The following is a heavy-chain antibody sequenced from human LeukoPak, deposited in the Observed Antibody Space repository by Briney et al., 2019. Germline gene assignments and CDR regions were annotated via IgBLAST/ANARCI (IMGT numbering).Heavy chain of an antibody. J-gene: IGHJ4*02. CDR2: ISFSGSTI. CDR3: ARGGPFGYSAYDY. D-gene: IGHD5-12*01. CDR1: GFTFSTYE. V-gene: IGHV3-48*03. Sequence: AGGSLRLSCAASGFTFSTYEMNWVRQAPGKGLEWVSYISFSGSTIYYADSVKGRFTISRDNAKNSLYLLMSSLRAEGTAVYYCARGGPFGYSAYDYWDQGTLVTVSS.